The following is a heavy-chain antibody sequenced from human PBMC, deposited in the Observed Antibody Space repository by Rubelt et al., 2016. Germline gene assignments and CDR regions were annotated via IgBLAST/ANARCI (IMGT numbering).Heavy chain of an antibody. CDR3: SGQEIAVVPAAIGAFDI. V-gene: IGHV4-39*01. CDR2: IYSSGSI. Sequence: QLQLQESGPGLVKPSETLSLTCTVSGGSISSRSYYWGWIRQPPGKGLEWIGSIYSSGSIFYNPSLMSRSTKSVDTSKNQFSLKLTSGTAADTAVYYGSGQEIAVVPAAIGAFDIWGQGTMVTVSS. D-gene: IGHD2-2*02. J-gene: IGHJ3*02. CDR1: GGSISSRSYY.